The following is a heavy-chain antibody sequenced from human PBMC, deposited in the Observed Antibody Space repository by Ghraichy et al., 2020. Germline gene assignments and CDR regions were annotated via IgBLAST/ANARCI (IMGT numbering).Heavy chain of an antibody. CDR1: GFTFSSYA. Sequence: GESLNISCAASGFTFSSYAMSWVRQAPGKGLEWVSAISGSGGSTYYADSVKGRFTISRDNSKNTLYLQMNSLRAEDTAVYYCAKSNTYIVVVPAAIRPSMGFDYWGQGTLVTVSS. D-gene: IGHD2-2*02. V-gene: IGHV3-23*01. CDR2: ISGSGGST. CDR3: AKSNTYIVVVPAAIRPSMGFDY. J-gene: IGHJ4*02.